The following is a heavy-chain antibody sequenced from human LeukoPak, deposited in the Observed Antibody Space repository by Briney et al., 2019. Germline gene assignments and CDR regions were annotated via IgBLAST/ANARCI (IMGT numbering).Heavy chain of an antibody. CDR1: GFTFSSYE. V-gene: IGHV3-48*03. CDR2: ISSSGSTI. D-gene: IGHD2-15*01. J-gene: IGHJ6*04. CDR3: ARDHGLFYGMDV. Sequence: PGGSLRLSCAASGFTFSSYEMNWVRQAPGKGLEWVSYISSSGSTIYYADSVEGRFTISRDNAKNSLYLRMNSLRAEDTAVYYCARDHGLFYGMDVWGKGTTVTVSS.